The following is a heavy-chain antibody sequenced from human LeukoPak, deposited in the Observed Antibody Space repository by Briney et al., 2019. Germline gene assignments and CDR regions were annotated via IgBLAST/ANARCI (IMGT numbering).Heavy chain of an antibody. CDR2: IYYSGST. Sequence: PSETLSLTCTVSGGSISSYYWSWIRQPPGKGLEWIGYIYYSGSTNYNPSLKSRVTISVETSKNQFSLKLSSVTAADTAVYYCARVVGASPTLDYYYGMDVWGQGTTVTVSS. CDR1: GGSISSYY. CDR3: ARVVGASPTLDYYYGMDV. J-gene: IGHJ6*02. V-gene: IGHV4-59*01. D-gene: IGHD1-26*01.